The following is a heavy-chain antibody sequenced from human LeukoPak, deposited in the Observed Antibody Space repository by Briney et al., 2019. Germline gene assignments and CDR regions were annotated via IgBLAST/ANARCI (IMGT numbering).Heavy chain of an antibody. CDR2: ISSSSSYI. CDR3: AGEWMYRGAMYYFDY. Sequence: GGSLRLSCAASGFTFSSYSMNWVRQAPGKGLEWVSSISSSSSYIYYADSVKGRFTISRDNAKNSLYLQMNSLRAEDTAVYYCAGEWMYRGAMYYFDYWGQGTLVTISS. V-gene: IGHV3-21*01. J-gene: IGHJ4*02. CDR1: GFTFSSYS. D-gene: IGHD1-26*01.